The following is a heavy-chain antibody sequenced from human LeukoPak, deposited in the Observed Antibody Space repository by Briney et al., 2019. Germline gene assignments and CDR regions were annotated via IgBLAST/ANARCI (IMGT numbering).Heavy chain of an antibody. Sequence: PGGSLRLSCAASGFTFSSYGMHRVRQAPGKGLEWVAVIRYDGSNKYYADSVKGRFTISRDNSKNTLYLQMNSLRAEDTAVYYCAKFSSGPYYFDYWGQRTLVTVSS. D-gene: IGHD6-25*01. CDR3: AKFSSGPYYFDY. V-gene: IGHV3-33*06. CDR2: IRYDGSNK. CDR1: GFTFSSYG. J-gene: IGHJ4*02.